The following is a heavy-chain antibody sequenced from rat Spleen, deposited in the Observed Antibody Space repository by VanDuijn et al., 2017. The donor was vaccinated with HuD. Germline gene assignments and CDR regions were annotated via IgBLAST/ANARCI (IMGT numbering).Heavy chain of an antibody. V-gene: IGHV5-29*01. J-gene: IGHJ1*01. CDR1: GFPFSDFY. CDR2: ISYDGSYT. D-gene: IGHD1-4*01. CDR3: ARQAGIRAYYYFDF. Sequence: EVQLVESDGGLVQPGRSLRLSCAASGFPFSDFYMAWVRLAPTKGLEWVATISYDGSYTSYRDSVKGRFTISRDNAKSTLYLQMDSLRSEDTATYYCARQAGIRAYYYFDFWGPGTMVTVSS.